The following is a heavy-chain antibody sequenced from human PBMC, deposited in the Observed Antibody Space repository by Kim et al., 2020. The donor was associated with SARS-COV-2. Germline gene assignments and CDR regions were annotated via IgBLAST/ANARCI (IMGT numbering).Heavy chain of an antibody. J-gene: IGHJ3*02. Sequence: SETLSLTCTVSGGSISSDYWTWIRQPAGKGLEWIGRFYTSGSTNYNPSLKSRVAMSVDTSKNQFSLKINSVTAADTAVYYCARGGVGATAFDIWGLGTVVTGSS. CDR2: FYTSGST. D-gene: IGHD1-26*01. CDR1: GGSISSDY. V-gene: IGHV4-4*07. CDR3: ARGGVGATAFDI.